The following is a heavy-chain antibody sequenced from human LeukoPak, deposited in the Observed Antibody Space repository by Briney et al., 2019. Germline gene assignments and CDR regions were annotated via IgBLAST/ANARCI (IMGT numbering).Heavy chain of an antibody. D-gene: IGHD2-2*01. V-gene: IGHV3-74*01. CDR1: GFTFSSYW. CDR3: ARDCSSTSCPELDY. J-gene: IGHJ4*02. CDR2: IASDGSST. Sequence: PGGSLRLSCAASGFTFSSYWMNWVRQAPGKGLVWVSRIASDGSSTTYADSVKGRFSISRDNAKNTLYLQMNSLRVEDTAVYYCARDCSSTSCPELDYWGQGTLVTVSS.